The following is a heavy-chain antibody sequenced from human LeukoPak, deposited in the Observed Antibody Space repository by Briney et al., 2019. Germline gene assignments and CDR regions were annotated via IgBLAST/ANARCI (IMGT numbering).Heavy chain of an antibody. J-gene: IGHJ1*01. CDR1: GFTFSDYY. CDR3: ARPIAPMATIPGCDFQH. CDR2: ISSSGSTI. Sequence: GGSLRLSCAASGFTFSDYYMSWIRQAPGKGLEWVSYISSSGSTIYYADSVQGRFTISRDNSKNTLYLQMNSLRAEDTALYYCARPIAPMATIPGCDFQHWGQGTLVIVSS. V-gene: IGHV3-11*04. D-gene: IGHD5-24*01.